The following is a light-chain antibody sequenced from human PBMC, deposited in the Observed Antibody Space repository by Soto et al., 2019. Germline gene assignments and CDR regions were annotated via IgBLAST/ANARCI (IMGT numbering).Light chain of an antibody. J-gene: IGKJ5*01. CDR2: GAS. CDR3: QQYNNWPRIT. V-gene: IGKV3-15*01. Sequence: EIVMTQSPASLSVSTGERATLSCRPSQSVSSNLAWYQQKPGQAPRLLIYGASTRATGIPARFSGSGSGTEFTLTISSLQSEDLAVYYCQQYNNWPRITFGQGTRLEI. CDR1: QSVSSN.